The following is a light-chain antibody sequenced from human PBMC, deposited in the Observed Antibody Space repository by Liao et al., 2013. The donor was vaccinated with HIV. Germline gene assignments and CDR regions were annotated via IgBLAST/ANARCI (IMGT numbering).Light chain of an antibody. Sequence: SYELTQSPSVSVSPGQTVAIMCSGDKLGDKYTCWYQQKPGQSPVLVIYEDSKRPSGIPERFSGSNSGNTATLTISGTQAMDEADYYCQAWDSTIAYVFGTGTKVTVL. V-gene: IGLV3-1*01. CDR2: EDS. CDR3: QAWDSTIAYV. J-gene: IGLJ1*01. CDR1: KLGDKY.